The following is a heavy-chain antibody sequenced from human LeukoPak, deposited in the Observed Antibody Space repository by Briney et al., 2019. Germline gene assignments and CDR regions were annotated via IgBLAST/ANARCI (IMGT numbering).Heavy chain of an antibody. Sequence: GGSLRLSCAASGFPFSSHWMSWVRQAPGKGLEWVANIKYDGSEKQYVDSVKGRFTISRDNAKNSLYLQMNSLRAEDTAVYYCARDTGYSYGFEWVENFDYWGQGTLVTVSS. CDR3: ARDTGYSYGFEWVENFDY. V-gene: IGHV3-7*01. J-gene: IGHJ4*02. CDR1: GFPFSSHW. CDR2: IKYDGSEK. D-gene: IGHD5-18*01.